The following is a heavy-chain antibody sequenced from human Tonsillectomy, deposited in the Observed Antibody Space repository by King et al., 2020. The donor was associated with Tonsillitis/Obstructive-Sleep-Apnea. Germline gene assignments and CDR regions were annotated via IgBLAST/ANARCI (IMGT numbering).Heavy chain of an antibody. D-gene: IGHD3-22*01. Sequence: VQLVESGAEVKKPGASVKVSCKASGYTFTTYGISWVRQAPGQGLEWMGWISAYNGDTNYAQNLQDRVTMTTDTSTSTAYMEVRSLRSDDTAVYYCARDSRSHYYDTSGYYTFEYWGQGNLVTVSS. V-gene: IGHV1-18*01. J-gene: IGHJ4*02. CDR3: ARDSRSHYYDTSGYYTFEY. CDR1: GYTFTTYG. CDR2: ISAYNGDT.